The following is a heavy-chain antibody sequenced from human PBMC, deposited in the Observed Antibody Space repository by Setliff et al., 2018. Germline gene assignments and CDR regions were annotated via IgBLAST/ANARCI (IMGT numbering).Heavy chain of an antibody. CDR2: IYTSGST. CDR3: ARDEDSSSWYVPRSSHPFDI. Sequence: PSETLSLTCTVSGGSISSGSYYWSWIRQPAGKGLEWIGHIYTSGSTNYNPSLKSRVTTSVDTSKNQFSLKLSSVTAADTAVYYCARDEDSSSWYVPRSSHPFDIWGQGTMVTVSS. CDR1: GGSISSGSYY. J-gene: IGHJ3*02. D-gene: IGHD6-13*01. V-gene: IGHV4-61*09.